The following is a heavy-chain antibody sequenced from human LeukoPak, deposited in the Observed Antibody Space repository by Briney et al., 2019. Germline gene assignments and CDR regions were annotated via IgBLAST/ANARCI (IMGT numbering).Heavy chain of an antibody. J-gene: IGHJ4*02. D-gene: IGHD6-13*01. CDR3: AKDSHTLSSSSWFFES. CDR1: GFIFKNLV. V-gene: IGHV3-23*01. Sequence: GGSLRLSCRGSGFIFKNLVMTWVRQAPGKGLDWVSSLSATGDITYYADSVKGRFTVSRDNSNGTVFLQMNSLRAEDTAVYYCAKDSHTLSSSSWFFESWGQGTLVTVSS. CDR2: LSATGDIT.